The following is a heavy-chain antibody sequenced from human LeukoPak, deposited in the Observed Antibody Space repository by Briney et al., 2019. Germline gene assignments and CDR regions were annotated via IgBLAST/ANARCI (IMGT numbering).Heavy chain of an antibody. J-gene: IGHJ4*02. V-gene: IGHV4-39*01. CDR2: IYYSGST. CDR3: ARLYNWNYFWGLYYFDY. D-gene: IGHD1-7*01. Sequence: PSETLSLTCTVSGDSISSSTYYWGWIRQPPGKGLEWIASIYYSGSTYYNPSLKSRVTISVDTSKNQFSLKLSSVTAADTAVYYCARLYNWNYFWGLYYFDYWGQGTLVTVSS. CDR1: GDSISSSTYY.